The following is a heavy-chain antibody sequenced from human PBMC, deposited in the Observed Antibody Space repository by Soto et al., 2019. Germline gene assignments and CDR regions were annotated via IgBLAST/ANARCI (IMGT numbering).Heavy chain of an antibody. CDR1: GGSISSSSYY. D-gene: IGHD6-19*01. V-gene: IGHV4-39*01. CDR3: AGRYSSGWYYFDY. J-gene: IGHJ4*02. CDR2: IYYSGST. Sequence: SQTLPLTCTVAGGSISSSSYYWGLNRQPPGKGLEWIVSIYYSGSTYYNPSLKRGVTISVDTSKNPFSLKLSSVTAAETFVYYCAGRYSSGWYYFDYWGQGTMVTVSS.